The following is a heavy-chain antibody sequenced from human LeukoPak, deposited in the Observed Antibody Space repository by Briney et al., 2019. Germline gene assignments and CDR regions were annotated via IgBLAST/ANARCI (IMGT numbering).Heavy chain of an antibody. Sequence: ASVKVSCKASGYTFTGYYMHWVRQAPGQGREGMGWINPNIGDTKYAQKFQRRVTMTRDTSISTAYMELSRLRSDDTAVYYCARDSLPYDWNYPAHWYYFDYWGQGTLVTVSS. V-gene: IGHV1-2*02. J-gene: IGHJ4*02. D-gene: IGHD1-7*01. CDR2: INPNIGDT. CDR3: ARDSLPYDWNYPAHWYYFDY. CDR1: GYTFTGYY.